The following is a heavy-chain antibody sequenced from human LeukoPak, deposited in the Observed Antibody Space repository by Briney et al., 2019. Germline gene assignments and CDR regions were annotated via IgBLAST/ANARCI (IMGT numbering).Heavy chain of an antibody. CDR1: GGSISSSSYY. V-gene: IGHV4-61*05. J-gene: IGHJ4*02. Sequence: PSETLSLTCTVSGGSISSSSYYWGWIGQPPGKALEWIGYIYYSGSTNYNPSLKSRVTISVDTSKNQFSLKLSSVTAADTAAYYCAKGQERSFLAYWGQGTLVTVSS. CDR3: AKGQERSFLAY. CDR2: IYYSGST. D-gene: IGHD6-19*01.